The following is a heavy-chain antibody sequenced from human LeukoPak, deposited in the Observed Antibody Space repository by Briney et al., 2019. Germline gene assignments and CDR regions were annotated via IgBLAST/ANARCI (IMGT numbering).Heavy chain of an antibody. Sequence: GGSLRLACVASGFTFSTSGIHWVRQSPGKGLDWVAFIRNDGNKKNYAESVKGRFTISRDNSKNTLYLQMDSLSAEDTAVYYCVKVDTWGQGTLVTVSS. D-gene: IGHD5-18*01. CDR2: IRNDGNKK. CDR1: GFTFSTSG. V-gene: IGHV3-30*02. J-gene: IGHJ4*02. CDR3: VKVDT.